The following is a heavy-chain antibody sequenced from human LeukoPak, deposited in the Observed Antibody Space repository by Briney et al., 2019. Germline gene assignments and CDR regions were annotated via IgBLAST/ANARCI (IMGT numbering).Heavy chain of an antibody. D-gene: IGHD3-10*01. CDR3: ARDLSALWFGEFFAALDY. J-gene: IGHJ4*02. CDR2: INPSGGST. V-gene: IGHV1-46*01. CDR1: GYTFTNSY. Sequence: GASVKVSCKASGYTFTNSYIHWVRQAPGQVLEWMGIINPSGGSTSYAQKFQGRVTMTRDMSTSTVYMELSSLRSEDTAVYYCARDLSALWFGEFFAALDYWGQGTLVTVSS.